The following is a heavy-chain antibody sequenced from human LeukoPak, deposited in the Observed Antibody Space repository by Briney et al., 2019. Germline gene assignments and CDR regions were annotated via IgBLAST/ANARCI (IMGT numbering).Heavy chain of an antibody. Sequence: SETLSLTCAVYDGSFTGYYWSWIRQPPGKGLEWIGDINHNRVTNYSPALKSRVTIPLDTSKNQFSLTLGSVTAADTAVYYCARGRDVKYYDYDWGKDRYTHVFDMWGRGTMVIVSS. CDR1: DGSFTGYY. V-gene: IGHV4-34*01. D-gene: IGHD3-16*02. CDR2: INHNRVT. CDR3: ARGRDVKYYDYDWGKDRYTHVFDM. J-gene: IGHJ3*02.